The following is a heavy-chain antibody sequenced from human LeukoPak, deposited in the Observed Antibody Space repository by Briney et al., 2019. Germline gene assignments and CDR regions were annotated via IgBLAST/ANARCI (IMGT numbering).Heavy chain of an antibody. V-gene: IGHV1-69*05. J-gene: IGHJ4*02. CDR1: GGTFSSYA. CDR3: AREFFAFGYGGPPVTFDY. Sequence: GSSVKVSCKASGGTFSSYAISWVRQAPGQGLEWMGRIIPIFGTANYAQKFQGRVTITTDETTSTAYMELSSLRSEDTAVYYCAREFFAFGYGGPPVTFDYWGQGTLVTVSS. CDR2: IIPIFGTA. D-gene: IGHD4/OR15-4a*01.